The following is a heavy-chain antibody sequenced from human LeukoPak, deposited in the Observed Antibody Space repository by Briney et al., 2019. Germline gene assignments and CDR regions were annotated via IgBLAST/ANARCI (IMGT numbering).Heavy chain of an antibody. CDR2: IYGSVNT. D-gene: IGHD1-1*01. CDR3: AKSPKTGFLFDY. V-gene: IGHV3-66*01. J-gene: IGHJ4*02. Sequence: GGSLRLSCVASGFTFSNYWMTWVRQAPGKGLEWVSVIYGSVNTVYADSVQGRFTISRDNSKNTLYLQMSSLRAEDTAVYYCAKSPKTGFLFDYWGKGTLVTVSS. CDR1: GFTFSNYW.